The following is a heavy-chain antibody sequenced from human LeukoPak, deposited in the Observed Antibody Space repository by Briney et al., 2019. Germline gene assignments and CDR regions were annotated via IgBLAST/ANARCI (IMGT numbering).Heavy chain of an antibody. CDR3: ARGGAAYYDFWSGYPIYGMDV. J-gene: IGHJ6*02. CDR1: GGSFSGYY. Sequence: PSETLSLTCAVYGGSFSGYYWSWIRQPPGKGLEWIGEINHSGSTNYNPSLKSRVTISVDTSKNQFSLKLSSVTAADTAVYYCARGGAAYYDFWSGYPIYGMDVWGQGTTVTVSS. V-gene: IGHV4-34*01. CDR2: INHSGST. D-gene: IGHD3-3*01.